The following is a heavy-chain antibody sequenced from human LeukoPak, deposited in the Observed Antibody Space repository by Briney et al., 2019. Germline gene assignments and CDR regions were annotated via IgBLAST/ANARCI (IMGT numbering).Heavy chain of an antibody. CDR3: AREVYHGSASPTPPWFDP. V-gene: IGHV4-59*01. Sequence: SETLSLTCTVSGVSISSYYWSWIRQPPGKGLEWIGYIYSRGNTNYSPSLKSRVAISIDTSKNQLSLKLSSVTAADTALYYCAREVYHGSASPTPPWFDPWGQGTLVTVSS. CDR2: IYSRGNT. CDR1: GVSISSYY. J-gene: IGHJ5*02. D-gene: IGHD3-10*01.